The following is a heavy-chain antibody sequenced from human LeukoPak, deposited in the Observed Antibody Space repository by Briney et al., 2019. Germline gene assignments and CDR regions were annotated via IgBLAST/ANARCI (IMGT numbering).Heavy chain of an antibody. Sequence: GGSLRLSCAASGFTFDEYGMSWVRQAPGKGLEWVSGINWNGGSTGYADSVKGRFTISRDNAKNSLYLQMNSLRAEDTALYYCARSGRYYSTSNYYYYYMDVWGKGTTVTVSS. D-gene: IGHD4-11*01. CDR3: ARSGRYYSTSNYYYYYMDV. CDR2: INWNGGST. V-gene: IGHV3-20*04. CDR1: GFTFDEYG. J-gene: IGHJ6*03.